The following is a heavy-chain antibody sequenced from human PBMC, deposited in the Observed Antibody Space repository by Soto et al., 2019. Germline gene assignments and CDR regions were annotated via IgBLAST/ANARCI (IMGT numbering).Heavy chain of an antibody. Sequence: QVQLVQSEAEVKKPGASVKVSCKTSGYTFTTYDTNGVRQASGQGLEWMGWMNPNSGNTGYVQKFQGRVTMTRDTSISTAYMELSSLRSEDTAVYYCARSGQGQSASFDYWGQGTVVTVS. D-gene: IGHD6-25*01. CDR2: MNPNSGNT. CDR3: ARSGQGQSASFDY. V-gene: IGHV1-8*01. J-gene: IGHJ4*02. CDR1: GYTFTTYD.